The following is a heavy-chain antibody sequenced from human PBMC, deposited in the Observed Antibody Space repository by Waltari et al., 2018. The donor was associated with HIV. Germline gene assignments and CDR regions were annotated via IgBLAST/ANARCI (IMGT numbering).Heavy chain of an antibody. V-gene: IGHV4-4*07. CDR3: ARYKGFGSSWYNYGMDV. CDR1: GGSISSYY. CDR2: IYTIGGT. D-gene: IGHD6-13*01. Sequence: QVQLQESGPGLVKPSETLSLTCTVSGGSISSYYWRWIRQPAGKGLEWIGRIYTIGGTNNNPSLKSLVTMSVDTSKNQFSLKLSSVTAADTAVYYCARYKGFGSSWYNYGMDVWGQGTTVTVSS. J-gene: IGHJ6*02.